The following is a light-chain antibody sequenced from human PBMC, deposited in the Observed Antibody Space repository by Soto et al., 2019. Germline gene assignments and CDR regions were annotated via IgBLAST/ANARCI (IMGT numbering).Light chain of an antibody. Sequence: DIQLTQSPSFLSASVGDRVTITCRAIQGSNSYLGLYQQKPGKAPKLLIYAVATLQSGVPSRFSGRGSGTEFTLTISSPQPEDFATYYCQQLHSYHRTFGGGTMVE. CDR2: AVA. J-gene: IGKJ4*01. CDR3: QQLHSYHRT. V-gene: IGKV1-9*01. CDR1: QGSNSY.